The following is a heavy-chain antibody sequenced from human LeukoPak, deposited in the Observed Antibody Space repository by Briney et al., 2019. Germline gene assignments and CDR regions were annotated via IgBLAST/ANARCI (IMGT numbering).Heavy chain of an antibody. CDR3: AELGITMIGGV. CDR1: GFTFSSYW. D-gene: IGHD3-10*02. J-gene: IGHJ6*04. CDR2: ISTSSSYI. V-gene: IGHV3-21*01. Sequence: GGSLRLSCAASGFTFSSYWLTWVRQAPGKGLEWVSSISTSSSYIYYADSVKGRFTVSRDNAKNSLYLQMNSLRAEDTAVYYCAELGITMIGGVWGKGTTVTISS.